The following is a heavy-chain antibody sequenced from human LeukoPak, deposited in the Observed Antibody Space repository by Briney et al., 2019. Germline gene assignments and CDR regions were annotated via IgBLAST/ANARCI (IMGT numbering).Heavy chain of an antibody. CDR3: ARHRGFYYDSSGHDAFDI. CDR2: IYPGDSDT. V-gene: IGHV5-51*01. CDR1: GYSFNSYW. J-gene: IGHJ3*02. D-gene: IGHD3-22*01. Sequence: GESLKISRNSFGYSFNSYWIGWVRQMPGKGLEWMGIIYPGDSDTRYSPSFQGQVTLSADKSISTAYLQWSSLKASDTAMYYCARHRGFYYDSSGHDAFDIWGQGTMVTVSS.